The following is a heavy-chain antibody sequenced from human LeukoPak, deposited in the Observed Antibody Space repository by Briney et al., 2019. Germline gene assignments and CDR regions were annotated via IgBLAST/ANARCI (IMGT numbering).Heavy chain of an antibody. CDR1: GFIFSDYA. CDR3: ARAPYYYDSSGFYYYYGMDV. Sequence: PGGSLRLSCSASGFIFSDYAMRWVRQAPGKGLEWVAVIRYGGSNKYYADSVKGRFTISRDNSKNTLYLQMNSLRAEDTAVYYCARAPYYYDSSGFYYYYGMDVWGQGTTVTVSS. D-gene: IGHD3-22*01. V-gene: IGHV3-33*08. J-gene: IGHJ6*02. CDR2: IRYGGSNK.